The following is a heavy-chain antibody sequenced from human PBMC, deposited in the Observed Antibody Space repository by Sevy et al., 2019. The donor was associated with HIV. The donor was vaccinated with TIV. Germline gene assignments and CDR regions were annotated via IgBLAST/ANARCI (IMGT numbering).Heavy chain of an antibody. CDR3: ARVVAVGATVEWFDP. CDR2: NIPIFGTS. V-gene: IGHV1-69*13. Sequence: ASVKVSCKASGGAFSRYAISWVRQAPGQGLEWMRGNIPIFGTSHYGQKFQGRVTITEDESTKTAYMDMSSLRSEDTAVYFCARVVAVGATVEWFDPWGQGTLVTVSS. J-gene: IGHJ5*02. D-gene: IGHD2-15*01. CDR1: GGAFSRYA.